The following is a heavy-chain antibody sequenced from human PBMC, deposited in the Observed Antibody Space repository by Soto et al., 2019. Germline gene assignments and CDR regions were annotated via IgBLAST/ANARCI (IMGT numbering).Heavy chain of an antibody. Sequence: QLQLQESGPGLVKPSETLSLTCTVSGGSISSSSYYWGWIRQPPGKGREWIGSIYYSGSTYYNPSLKSRVTIYVDTSKNQFSLKLSSVTAADTAVYYCARPLEYCSGGSCLGDFDLWGQGTMVTVSS. D-gene: IGHD2-15*01. V-gene: IGHV4-39*01. CDR3: ARPLEYCSGGSCLGDFDL. CDR1: GGSISSSSYY. J-gene: IGHJ3*01. CDR2: IYYSGST.